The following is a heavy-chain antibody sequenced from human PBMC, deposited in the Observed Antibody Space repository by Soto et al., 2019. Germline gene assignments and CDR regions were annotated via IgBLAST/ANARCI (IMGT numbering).Heavy chain of an antibody. V-gene: IGHV5-51*01. D-gene: IGHD5-12*01. CDR3: ARGARRGMATTQTDY. CDR1: GYSFTSYW. CDR2: IYPGDSDT. Sequence: GESLKISCKGSGYSFTSYWIGWVRQMPGKGLEWMGIIYPGDSDTRYSPSFQGQVTISADKSISTAYLQWSSLKASDTAMYYCARGARRGMATTQTDYWGQGTLVTVSS. J-gene: IGHJ4*02.